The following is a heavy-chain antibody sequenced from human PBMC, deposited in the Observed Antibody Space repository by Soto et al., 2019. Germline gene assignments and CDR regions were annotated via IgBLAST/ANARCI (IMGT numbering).Heavy chain of an antibody. V-gene: IGHV1-18*01. J-gene: IGHJ6*04. CDR3: AMVDVYVTPSPQDV. CDR1: GYSFTRYG. Sequence: ASVKVSCKASGYSFTRYGIAWARQAPGQGLEWMGWINTYNGNTNYAQNLQGRVTLTTDTSTSTAYMELTSLRSNDTAIYYCAMVDVYVTPSPQDVWGKGSTVTVYS. CDR2: INTYNGNT. D-gene: IGHD3-16*01.